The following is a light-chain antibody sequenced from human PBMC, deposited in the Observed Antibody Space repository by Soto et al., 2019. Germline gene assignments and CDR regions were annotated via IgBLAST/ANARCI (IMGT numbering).Light chain of an antibody. CDR3: HKYNSAPLT. CDR1: QVISNY. Sequence: DIQMTQSPSSLSASVGDRVTISCRASQVISNYLAWYQQKPGKVPTLLIYAASTLQSVVPSRFSGSGSGTDFTRTISSLQPADAASYYCHKYNSAPLTFGQGTKVEIK. CDR2: AAS. J-gene: IGKJ1*01. V-gene: IGKV1-27*01.